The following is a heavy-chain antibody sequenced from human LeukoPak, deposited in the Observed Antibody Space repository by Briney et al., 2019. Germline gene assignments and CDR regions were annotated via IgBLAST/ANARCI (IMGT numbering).Heavy chain of an antibody. D-gene: IGHD5-24*01. CDR1: GYTFTGYY. CDR2: INPNSGGT. Sequence: ASVKVSCKASGYTFTGYYMHWVRQAPGQGLEWMGWINPNSGGTNYAQKFQGRVTMTRDTSISTAYMELSRLRSDDTAVYCCARDRDGYNYFDYWGQGTLVTVSS. CDR3: ARDRDGYNYFDY. J-gene: IGHJ4*02. V-gene: IGHV1-2*02.